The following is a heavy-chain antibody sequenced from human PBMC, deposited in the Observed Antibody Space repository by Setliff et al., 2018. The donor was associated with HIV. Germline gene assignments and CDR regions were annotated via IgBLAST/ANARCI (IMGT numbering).Heavy chain of an antibody. CDR2: IYYSGGT. J-gene: IGHJ6*03. Sequence: SETLSLXCTVSGGSISSGGYYWSWIRQHPGKGLEWIGYIYYSGGTYYNPSLKSRVTISVDTSKNQFSLKLSSVTAADTAVYSCARVPTNPDFYYYYMDVWGKGTTVTVSS. V-gene: IGHV4-31*03. CDR1: GGSISSGGYY. CDR3: ARVPTNPDFYYYYMDV.